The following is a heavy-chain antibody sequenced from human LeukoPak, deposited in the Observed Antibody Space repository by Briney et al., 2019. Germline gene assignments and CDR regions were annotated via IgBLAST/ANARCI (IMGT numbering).Heavy chain of an antibody. CDR2: ISFSNSTL. D-gene: IGHD5-12*01. CDR1: GFTFSDYY. Sequence: GGSLRLSCAASGFTFSDYYMSWIRQAPGKGLEWVSYISFSNSTLYYADSVRGRFTISRDNAKNSLSLQMNSLRAEDTAVYYCAGGGATSFDYWGQGILVTVSS. J-gene: IGHJ4*02. CDR3: AGGGATSFDY. V-gene: IGHV3-11*04.